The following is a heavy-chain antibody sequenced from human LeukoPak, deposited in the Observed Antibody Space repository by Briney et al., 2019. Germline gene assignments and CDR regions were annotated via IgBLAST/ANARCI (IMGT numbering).Heavy chain of an antibody. J-gene: IGHJ3*02. D-gene: IGHD3-10*01. Sequence: GGSLRLSCAASGFTFDDYGMSWVRQAPGKGLEWVSGINWNGGSTGYADSVKGRFTISRDNAKNSLYLQMNSLRAEDTALYYCARVTLRGYGSGSYAFDIWGQGTMVTVSS. CDR2: INWNGGST. CDR1: GFTFDDYG. CDR3: ARVTLRGYGSGSYAFDI. V-gene: IGHV3-20*04.